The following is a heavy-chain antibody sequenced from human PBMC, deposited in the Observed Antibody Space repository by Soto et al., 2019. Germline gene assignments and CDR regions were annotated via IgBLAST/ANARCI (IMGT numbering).Heavy chain of an antibody. Sequence: QVQLQESGPGLVKPSETMSLTCTASGASISNYYWNWIRQPPGKGLEWIGHIHNGESTNYNPSLKSRVTISVDTSKNQFSLNLGSVTAADTAVYYCAQTTGWPGFDNWGQGILVTVSS. CDR3: AQTTGWPGFDN. J-gene: IGHJ4*02. V-gene: IGHV4-59*01. D-gene: IGHD6-19*01. CDR2: IHNGEST. CDR1: GASISNYY.